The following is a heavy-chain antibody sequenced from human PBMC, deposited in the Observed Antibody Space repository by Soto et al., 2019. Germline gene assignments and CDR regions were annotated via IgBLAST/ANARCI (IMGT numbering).Heavy chain of an antibody. Sequence: WETLSLTCTVSGGSVSSYYSSWIRQSPGKGLEWIGYIYYSGSTKYNPSLKSRVTISVDTSKHQFSLKLSSVTAADTAVYYCASGEQAIAAAGYSFAPWGQGTLVTVS. J-gene: IGHJ5*02. CDR2: IYYSGST. CDR3: ASGEQAIAAAGYSFAP. V-gene: IGHV4-59*02. CDR1: GGSVSSYY. D-gene: IGHD6-13*01.